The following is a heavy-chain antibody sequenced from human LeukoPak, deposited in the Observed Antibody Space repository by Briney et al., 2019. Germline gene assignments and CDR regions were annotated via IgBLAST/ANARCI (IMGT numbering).Heavy chain of an antibody. CDR1: GFTFSSYS. Sequence: GGSLRLSCAASGFTFSSYSMNWVRQAPGKGLEWVSYISSSSSTIYYADSVKGRFTISRDNAKNSLYLQMNSLRAEDTAVYYCARDPTYYDFWSDDLPFDYWGQGTLVTVSS. D-gene: IGHD3-3*01. J-gene: IGHJ4*02. V-gene: IGHV3-48*01. CDR3: ARDPTYYDFWSDDLPFDY. CDR2: ISSSSSTI.